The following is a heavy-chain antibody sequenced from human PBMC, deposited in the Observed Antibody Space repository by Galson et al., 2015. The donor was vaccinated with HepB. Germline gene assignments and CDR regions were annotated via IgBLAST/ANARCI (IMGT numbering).Heavy chain of an antibody. CDR3: ARDVALGGGYVDY. J-gene: IGHJ4*02. D-gene: IGHD3-10*01. V-gene: IGHV1-69*08. CDR1: GGTFSSYT. Sequence: SVKVSCKASGGTFSSYTISWVRQAPGQGFEWMGRLIPILDTTDYAQKFQGRVTISADKSTSTAYMELGSLRSEDTAVYYCARDVALGGGYVDYWGRGTLVTVSS. CDR2: LIPILDTT.